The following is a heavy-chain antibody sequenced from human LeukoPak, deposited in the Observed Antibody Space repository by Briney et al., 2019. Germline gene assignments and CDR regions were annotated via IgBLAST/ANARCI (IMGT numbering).Heavy chain of an antibody. J-gene: IGHJ4*02. V-gene: IGHV1-2*02. CDR1: GYSFTGYY. CDR2: INPNSGGT. Sequence: ASVKVSCKASGYSFTGYYMHWVRQAPGQGLEWMECINPNSGGTDYAQKFQGRVTMTRDTSISTAYMELSRLTSDDTAVYYCATASLEQLVYGPTSFDYWGQGTLVTVSS. D-gene: IGHD6-6*01. CDR3: ATASLEQLVYGPTSFDY.